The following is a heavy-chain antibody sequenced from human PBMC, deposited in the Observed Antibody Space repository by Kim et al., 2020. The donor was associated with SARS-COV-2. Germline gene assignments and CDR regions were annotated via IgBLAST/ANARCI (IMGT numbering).Heavy chain of an antibody. CDR1: GFTFSSYA. Sequence: GGSLRLSCAASGFTFSSYAMHWVRQAPGKGLEWVAVISYDGSNKYYADSVKGRFTISRDNSKNTLYLQMNSLRAEDTAVYYCAVSKAGSTAFDYWGQGTLVTVSS. V-gene: IGHV3-30-3*01. CDR2: ISYDGSNK. J-gene: IGHJ4*02. CDR3: AVSKAGSTAFDY.